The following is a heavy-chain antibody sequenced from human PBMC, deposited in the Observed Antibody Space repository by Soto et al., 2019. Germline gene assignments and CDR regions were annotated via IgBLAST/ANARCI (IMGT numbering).Heavy chain of an antibody. CDR2: ISGSGGST. CDR1: GFTFGSYA. J-gene: IGHJ6*02. V-gene: IGHV3-23*01. Sequence: GGSLRLSCAASGFTFGSYAMSWVRQAPGKGLEWVSAISGSGGSTYYADSVKGRFTISRDNSKNTLYLQMNSLRAEDAAVYYCAKYTSSGWDYYYYYGMDVWGQGTKVTVYS. CDR3: AKYTSSGWDYYYYYGMDV. D-gene: IGHD6-19*01.